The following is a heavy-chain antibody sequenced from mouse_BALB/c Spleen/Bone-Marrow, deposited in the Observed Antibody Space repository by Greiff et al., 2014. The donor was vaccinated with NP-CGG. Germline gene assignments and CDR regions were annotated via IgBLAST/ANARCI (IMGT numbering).Heavy chain of an antibody. CDR3: ARGYSNNYAMDY. CDR1: GYTFTDYA. Sequence: VQLQQSGAELARPGVSVKISCKGSGYTFTDYAMHWVKQSHAESLEWIGVINTYFGDISYNQKFKGKATIAVDKTSRTVYMELARLTAEDSAIYYCARGYSNNYAMDYWGQGTSVTVSS. D-gene: IGHD2-5*01. V-gene: IGHV1S137*01. J-gene: IGHJ4*01. CDR2: INTYFGDI.